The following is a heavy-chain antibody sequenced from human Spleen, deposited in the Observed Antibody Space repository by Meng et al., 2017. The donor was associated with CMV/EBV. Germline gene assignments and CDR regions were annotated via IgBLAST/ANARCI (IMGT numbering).Heavy chain of an antibody. J-gene: IGHJ6*02. D-gene: IGHD6-13*01. V-gene: IGHV3-21*01. CDR3: ARDLVAAAGTGNYYYGMDV. CDR2: ISSSSSYI. Sequence: GESLKISCAASGFTFSSYSMNWVRQAPGKGLEWISSISSSSSYIYYADSVKGRFTISRDNAKNSLYLQMNSLRAEDTAVYYCARDLVAAAGTGNYYYGMDVWGQGTTVTVSS. CDR1: GFTFSSYS.